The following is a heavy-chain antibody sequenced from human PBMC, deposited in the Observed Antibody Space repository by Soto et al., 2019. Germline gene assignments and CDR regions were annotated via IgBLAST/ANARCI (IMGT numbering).Heavy chain of an antibody. CDR1: GGSISSSSYY. Sequence: QLQLQESGPGLVKPSETLSLTCTVSGGSISSSSYYWGWIRQPPGKGLEWIGSIFYSGSTYYNPSLKSRVPISIDPSKNPFSLKLSSVTAADTAVYYCARHLTYCSAGSCYSDFPYYGMDVWGQGTTVTVSS. CDR2: IFYSGST. J-gene: IGHJ6*02. CDR3: ARHLTYCSAGSCYSDFPYYGMDV. V-gene: IGHV4-39*01. D-gene: IGHD2-15*01.